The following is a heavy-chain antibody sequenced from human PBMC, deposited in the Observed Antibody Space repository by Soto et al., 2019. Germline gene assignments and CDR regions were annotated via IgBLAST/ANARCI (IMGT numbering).Heavy chain of an antibody. Sequence: SETLSLTCTVSGGSISSYYWSWIRQPPGKGLECIGYIYYSGSTNYNPSLKSRVTISVYTSKNQFSLKLSSVTAAYTAVYYCALAAAGAGLFDYWGQGTLVTVSS. CDR2: IYYSGST. V-gene: IGHV4-59*01. CDR3: ALAAAGAGLFDY. CDR1: GGSISSYY. J-gene: IGHJ4*02. D-gene: IGHD6-13*01.